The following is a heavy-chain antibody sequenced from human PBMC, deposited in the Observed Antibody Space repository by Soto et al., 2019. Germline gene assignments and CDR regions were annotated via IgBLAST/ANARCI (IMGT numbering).Heavy chain of an antibody. J-gene: IGHJ4*02. CDR3: ARGCIAVTTHLCY. CDR2: INPYNGNT. D-gene: IGHD4-17*01. CDR1: GYTFNTYG. V-gene: IGHV1-18*01. Sequence: VKVSCKASGYTFNTYGITWVRQAPGQGLEWMGWINPYNGNTKFAQKLQDRVTMTTATSTSTAYMELASLRSDDTAVYYCARGCIAVTTHLCYWGQGTLVTVSS.